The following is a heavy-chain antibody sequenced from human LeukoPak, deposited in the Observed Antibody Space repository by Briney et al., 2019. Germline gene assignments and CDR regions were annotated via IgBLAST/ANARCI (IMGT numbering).Heavy chain of an antibody. V-gene: IGHV3-21*01. CDR2: ISSSSSYI. CDR3: ARDRYSRGWQGGFDY. J-gene: IGHJ4*02. D-gene: IGHD6-19*01. Sequence: GGSLRLSCAASGFTFSSYGMNWVRQAPGKGLEWVSSISSSSSYIYYADSVKGRFTISRDNAKNSLYLQMNSLRAEDTAVYYCARDRYSRGWQGGFDYWGQGTLVTVSS. CDR1: GFTFSSYG.